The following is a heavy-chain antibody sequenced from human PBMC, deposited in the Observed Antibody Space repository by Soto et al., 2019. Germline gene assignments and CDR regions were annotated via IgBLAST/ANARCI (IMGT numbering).Heavy chain of an antibody. Sequence: GGSLRLSCVGSGFTFSSYAMSWVRLAPGKGLEWGSCISGTGGTTYYADSVKGRFTSSRDNSKNTLYLKMKSLRADDTAVYYCAKEVISMVRSQNKMEVWGRGTTVTVSS. J-gene: IGHJ6*02. CDR2: ISGTGGTT. V-gene: IGHV3-23*01. CDR1: GFTFSSYA. CDR3: AKEVISMVRSQNKMEV. D-gene: IGHD3-10*01.